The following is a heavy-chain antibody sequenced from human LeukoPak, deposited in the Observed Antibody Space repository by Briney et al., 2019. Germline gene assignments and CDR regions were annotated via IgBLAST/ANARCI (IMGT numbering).Heavy chain of an antibody. V-gene: IGHV1-2*02. CDR2: INPYRNDT. CDR3: ARWGLWFGDYWFDP. Sequence: ASVKVSCKASGYIFTAYYMHWVRQAPGQGLEWMGWINPYRNDTTYAEKFQGRVTMTWDTSINTAYMELSRLTSDDTAVYYCARWGLWFGDYWFDPWGQGTLVTVSS. CDR1: GYIFTAYY. D-gene: IGHD3-10*01. J-gene: IGHJ5*02.